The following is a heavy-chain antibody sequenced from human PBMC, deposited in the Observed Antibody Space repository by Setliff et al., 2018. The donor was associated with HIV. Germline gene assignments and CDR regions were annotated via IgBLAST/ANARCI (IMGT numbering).Heavy chain of an antibody. Sequence: GSLRLSCAGSGFTFSTYNMAWVRQAPGKGLEWVSVIYSGGSTYYADSVKGRFTISRDNSKNTLYLQMNSLRAEDTAVYYCARVSPWFDPWGQGTLVTVSS. CDR3: ARVSPWFDP. J-gene: IGHJ5*02. CDR1: GFTFSTYN. CDR2: IYSGGST. V-gene: IGHV3-53*01.